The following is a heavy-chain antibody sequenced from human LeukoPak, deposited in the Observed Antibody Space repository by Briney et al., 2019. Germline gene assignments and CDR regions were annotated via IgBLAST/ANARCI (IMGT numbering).Heavy chain of an antibody. CDR3: AKGGGAYQYYGMDV. D-gene: IGHD2-15*01. J-gene: IGHJ6*02. CDR1: EFTFDDYA. Sequence: GGCLRLSCAASEFTFDDYAMHWVRQAPGKGLQWVSGISWNSGNIGYADSVKGRFTISRDNAKNSLYLQMNSLRAEDTALYYCAKGGGAYQYYGMDVWGQGTTVTVSS. CDR2: ISWNSGNI. V-gene: IGHV3-9*01.